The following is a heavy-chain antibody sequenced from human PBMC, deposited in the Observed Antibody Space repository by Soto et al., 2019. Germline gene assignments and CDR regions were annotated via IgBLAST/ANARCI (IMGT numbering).Heavy chain of an antibody. CDR3: SKSSSSLSGYEDYYYYGMDV. V-gene: IGHV3-23*01. D-gene: IGHD6-6*01. Sequence: EVQLLESGGGFVQPGGSLRLSCAASGFTFSSNAMSWVRQAPGKGLEWVTAISGSGYSTYYADSVKGGFTISRDNCKKPLSLAKKSLRAEGKAVYYCSKSSSSLSGYEDYYYYGMDVWGQGTTGNVAS. CDR2: ISGSGYST. CDR1: GFTFSSNA. J-gene: IGHJ6*02.